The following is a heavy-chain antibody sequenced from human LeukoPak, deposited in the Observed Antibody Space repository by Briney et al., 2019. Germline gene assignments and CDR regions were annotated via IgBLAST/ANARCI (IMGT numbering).Heavy chain of an antibody. Sequence: ASVKVSCKVSGYSLTELSMHWVRQAPGKGLDRMGGFDPKDGETIYAQKLQGRVTMTEDTSTDTAYMELSSLRSEDTAVYYCATDDFGDYALGYWGQGTLVTVSS. V-gene: IGHV1-24*01. J-gene: IGHJ1*01. CDR2: FDPKDGET. D-gene: IGHD4-17*01. CDR1: GYSLTELS. CDR3: ATDDFGDYALGY.